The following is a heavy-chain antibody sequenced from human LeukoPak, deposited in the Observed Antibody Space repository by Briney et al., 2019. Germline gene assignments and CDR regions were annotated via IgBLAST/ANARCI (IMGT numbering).Heavy chain of an antibody. CDR3: ARWKYCSSTSCLYYYYYYGMDV. V-gene: IGHV3-74*01. CDR2: INSDGSST. CDR1: GFTFSTYW. D-gene: IGHD2-2*01. J-gene: IGHJ6*02. Sequence: GGSLRLSCAASGFTFSTYWMHWVRQAPGKGLVWVSRINSDGSSTVYADSVKGRFTISRDNAKNTLYLQMNSLRAEDTAVYYCARWKYCSSTSCLYYYYYYGMDVWGQGTTVTVSS.